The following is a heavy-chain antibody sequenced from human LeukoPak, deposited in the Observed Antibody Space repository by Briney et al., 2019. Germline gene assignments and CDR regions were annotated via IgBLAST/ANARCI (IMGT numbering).Heavy chain of an antibody. CDR1: GFTFDDHG. D-gene: IGHD6-19*01. CDR2: INWNGGST. CDR3: AAGDRNGWYFDY. Sequence: GGSLRLSCAASGFTFDDHGMRWVRQVPGKGLECVSGINWNGGSTGYADSVKGRFTISKDNAKNSLYLQMSSLRAEDTGLYYCAAGDRNGWYFDYWGQGTLVTVSS. V-gene: IGHV3-20*04. J-gene: IGHJ4*02.